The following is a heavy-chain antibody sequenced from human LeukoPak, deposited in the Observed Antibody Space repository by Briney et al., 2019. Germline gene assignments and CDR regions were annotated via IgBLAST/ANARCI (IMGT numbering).Heavy chain of an antibody. D-gene: IGHD6-19*01. CDR1: GYTVTSYG. CDR2: ISAYNGNT. V-gene: IGHV1-18*01. J-gene: IGHJ4*02. Sequence: GASVKVSCKASGYTVTSYGISWVRQAPGQGLEWMGWISAYNGNTNYAQELQGRVTMTTDTSTSTAYMELKSLKSDDTAVYYCARGYTSGWHGTAFDYWGQGTLVTVSS. CDR3: ARGYTSGWHGTAFDY.